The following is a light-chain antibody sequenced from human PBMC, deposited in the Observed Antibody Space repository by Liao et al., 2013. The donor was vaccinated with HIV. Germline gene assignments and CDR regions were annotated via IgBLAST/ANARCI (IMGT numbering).Light chain of an antibody. CDR3: QVWDRGSAHPTV. J-gene: IGLJ1*01. V-gene: IGLV3-21*04. CDR1: SVGSKS. Sequence: SYVLTQPPSVSVAPGKTATITCEGSSVGSKSVHWYQHQPGRAPVVVIFYDTDRPSGIPERFSGSNSGNTATLTISRVEAGDEADYYCQVWDRGSAHPTVFGPGTKVTVL. CDR2: YDT.